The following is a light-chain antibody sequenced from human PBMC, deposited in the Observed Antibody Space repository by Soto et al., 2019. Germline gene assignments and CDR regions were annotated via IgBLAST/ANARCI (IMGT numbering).Light chain of an antibody. CDR2: GAS. CDR1: ERLTGN. CDR3: QQYDSYSSGP. J-gene: IGKJ1*01. V-gene: IGKV3-15*01. Sequence: EIVMTQSPATLSLSPGERAALSCRASERLTGNLAWYQHRPGQAPRLLIYGASTRATGIPARFSGSGSGTEFTLTISNLQPDDFATYYCQQYDSYSSGPFGQGTKVDIK.